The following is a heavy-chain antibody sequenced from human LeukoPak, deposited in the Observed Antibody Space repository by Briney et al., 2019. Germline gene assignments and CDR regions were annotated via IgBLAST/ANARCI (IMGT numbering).Heavy chain of an antibody. Sequence: PGGSLRLSCAASGFTFSSYGMHWVRQAPGKGLEWVAFIRYDGSNKYYADSVKGRFTISRDNSKNTLYLQMNSLRAEDTAVYCCAKALNYYDSRPIDYWGQGTLVTVSS. CDR2: IRYDGSNK. V-gene: IGHV3-30*02. D-gene: IGHD3-22*01. J-gene: IGHJ4*02. CDR1: GFTFSSYG. CDR3: AKALNYYDSRPIDY.